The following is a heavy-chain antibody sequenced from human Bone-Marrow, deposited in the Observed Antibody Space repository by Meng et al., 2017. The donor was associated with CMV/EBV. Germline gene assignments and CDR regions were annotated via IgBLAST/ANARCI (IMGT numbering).Heavy chain of an antibody. J-gene: IGHJ3*02. CDR1: GFTFSTHA. CDR2: IYSGGSAT. D-gene: IGHD2-2*01. V-gene: IGHV3-23*03. CDR3: AKLVVPAASGDAFDI. Sequence: GESLKISCAASGFTFSTHAMSWVRQAPGKGLNWVSIIYSGGSATYYADSVKGRFTISRDDSKNTLYLQMNSLRAEDTAVYYCAKLVVPAASGDAFDIWGQGTMVTV.